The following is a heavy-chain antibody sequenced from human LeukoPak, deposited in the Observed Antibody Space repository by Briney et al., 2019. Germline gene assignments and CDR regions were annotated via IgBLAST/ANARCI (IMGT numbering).Heavy chain of an antibody. D-gene: IGHD6-13*01. CDR3: ARGGQQPRLNWFDP. V-gene: IGHV4-39*07. CDR2: IYYSGST. Sequence: SETLSLTCTVSGGSISSSSYYWGWIRQPPGKGLEWIGSIYYSGSTYYNPSLKSRVTISVDTSKNQFSLKLSSVTAADTAVYFLARGGQQPRLNWFDPLGQGNLGTVSS. CDR1: GGSISSSSYY. J-gene: IGHJ5*01.